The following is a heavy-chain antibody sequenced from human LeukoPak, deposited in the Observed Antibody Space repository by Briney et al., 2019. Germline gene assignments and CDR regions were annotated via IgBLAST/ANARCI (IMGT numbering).Heavy chain of an antibody. Sequence: PGGSLRLSCAVSGFTFSNYAINWVRQAPGKGLEWLSYIGSNGDDKLYADSVKGRFTISRDDAKNSVYLQMNSLRDEDTALYYCARDRGYCSSTSCYKYWFDPWGQGTLVTVSS. CDR1: GFTFSNYA. V-gene: IGHV3-48*03. J-gene: IGHJ5*02. CDR2: IGSNGDDK. CDR3: ARDRGYCSSTSCYKYWFDP. D-gene: IGHD2-2*02.